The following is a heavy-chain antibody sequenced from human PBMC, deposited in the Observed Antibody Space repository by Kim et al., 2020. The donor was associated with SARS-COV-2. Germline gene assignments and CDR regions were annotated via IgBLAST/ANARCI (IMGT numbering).Heavy chain of an antibody. CDR1: GFTFSNYW. CDR2: INTDENTA. V-gene: IGHV3-74*01. J-gene: IGHJ4*02. CDR3: ARSDYFDY. Sequence: GSLRLSCAASGFTFSNYWMHWVHQAPGKGLVWVSRINTDENTATYADSVRGRFTISRDNARNTLYLQMNSLRAEDTAVYYCARSDYFDYWGQGTLVTVSS.